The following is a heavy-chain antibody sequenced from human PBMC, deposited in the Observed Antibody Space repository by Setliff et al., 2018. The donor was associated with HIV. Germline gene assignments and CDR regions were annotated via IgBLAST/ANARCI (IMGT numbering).Heavy chain of an antibody. J-gene: IGHJ4*02. V-gene: IGHV4-34*01. CDR3: ARYSTLTTNFDY. CDR2: IPHNGGT. Sequence: SETLSLTCAVYGGPSTDHYWNWIRQSPGMGLEWIATIPHNGGTYYNPDPSLTGRVTISLDTSKNQFSLKLAFVTAADTAVYYCARYSTLTTNFDYWGQGTLVTVSS. CDR1: GGPSTDHY. D-gene: IGHD4-17*01.